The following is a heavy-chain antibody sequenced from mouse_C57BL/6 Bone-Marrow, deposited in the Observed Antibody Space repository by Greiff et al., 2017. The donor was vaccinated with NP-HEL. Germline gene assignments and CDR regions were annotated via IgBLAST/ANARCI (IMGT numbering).Heavy chain of an antibody. V-gene: IGHV5-17*01. CDR3: AFLGLGYFDV. CDR2: ISSGSSTI. J-gene: IGHJ1*03. Sequence: EVQRVESGGGLVKPGGSLKLSCAASGFTFSDYGMHWVRQAPEKGLEWVAYISSGSSTIYYADTVKGRFTISRDNAKNTLFLQMTSLRSEDTAMYYCAFLGLGYFDVWGTGTTVTVSS. D-gene: IGHD4-1*01. CDR1: GFTFSDYG.